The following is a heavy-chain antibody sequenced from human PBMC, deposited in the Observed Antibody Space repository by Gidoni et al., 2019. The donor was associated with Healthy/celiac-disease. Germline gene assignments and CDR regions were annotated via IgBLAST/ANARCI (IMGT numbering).Heavy chain of an antibody. Sequence: QVQLQESGPGLVKPSETLSLPCTVSGGSISSYYWSWIRQPPGKGLEWIGYIYYSGSTNYNPSLKSRVTISVDTSKNQFSLKLSSVTAADTAVYYCARGAVGANGMDVWGQGTTVTVSS. J-gene: IGHJ6*02. CDR1: GGSISSYY. V-gene: IGHV4-59*01. CDR2: IYYSGST. CDR3: ARGAVGANGMDV. D-gene: IGHD1-26*01.